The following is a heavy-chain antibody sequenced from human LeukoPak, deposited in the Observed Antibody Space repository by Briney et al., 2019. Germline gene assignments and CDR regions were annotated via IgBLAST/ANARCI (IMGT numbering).Heavy chain of an antibody. J-gene: IGHJ4*02. CDR3: ANLVVGATTGLFDY. D-gene: IGHD1-26*01. V-gene: IGHV1-69-2*01. Sequence: ASVKVSCKVSGYTFTDYYMHWVQQAPGKGLEWMGLVDPEDGETIYAEKFQGRVTITADTSTDTAYMELSSLRSEDTAVYYCANLVVGATTGLFDYWGQGTLVTVSS. CDR1: GYTFTDYY. CDR2: VDPEDGET.